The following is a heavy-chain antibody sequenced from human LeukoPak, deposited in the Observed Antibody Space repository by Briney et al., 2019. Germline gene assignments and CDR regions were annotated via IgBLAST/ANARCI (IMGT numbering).Heavy chain of an antibody. D-gene: IGHD4-23*01. CDR2: TYYRSKWYN. CDR3: ARGPLNDYGGNAFFDY. Sequence: SQTLSLTCAISGDSVSSNSVTWNWIRQSPSRGLEWLGRTYYRSKWYNDYAVSVKSRITINPDTSKNQFSLQLNSVTPEDTAVYYCARGPLNDYGGNAFFDYWGQGTLVTVSS. CDR1: GDSVSSNSVT. V-gene: IGHV6-1*01. J-gene: IGHJ4*02.